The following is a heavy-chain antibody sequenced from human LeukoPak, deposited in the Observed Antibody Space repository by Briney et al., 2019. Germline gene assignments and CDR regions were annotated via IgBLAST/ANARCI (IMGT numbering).Heavy chain of an antibody. CDR3: AREVVLGHRHYYYGMDV. J-gene: IGHJ6*02. D-gene: IGHD2-8*02. V-gene: IGHV3-30-3*01. CDR2: ISYDGSNK. Sequence: AGGSLRLSCVASGFTFSTYAMHWVRQAPGKGLEWVAVISYDGSNKYYADSVKGRFTISRDNSKNTLYLQMNSLRAEDTAVYYCAREVVLGHRHYYYGMDVWGQGTTVTVSS. CDR1: GFTFSTYA.